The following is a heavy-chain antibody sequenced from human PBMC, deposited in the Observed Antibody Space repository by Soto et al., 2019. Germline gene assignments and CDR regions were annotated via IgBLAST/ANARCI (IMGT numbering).Heavy chain of an antibody. V-gene: IGHV1-2*04. CDR1: GYTFTGYY. CDR3: ARDGCSSTSGYSDFDY. Sequence: GASVKVSCKASGYTFTGYYMHWVRQAPGQGLEWMGWINPNSGGTNYAQKFQGWVTMTRDTSISTAYMELSRLRSDGTAVYYCARDGCSSTSGYSDFDYWGQGTLVTVSS. D-gene: IGHD2-2*02. J-gene: IGHJ4*02. CDR2: INPNSGGT.